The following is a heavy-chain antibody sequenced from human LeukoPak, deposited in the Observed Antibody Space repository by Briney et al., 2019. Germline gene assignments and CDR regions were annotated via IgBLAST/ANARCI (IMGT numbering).Heavy chain of an antibody. J-gene: IGHJ4*02. D-gene: IGHD3-22*01. Sequence: SETLSLTCTVSGVSISSYYWSWIRQPPGKGLEWIGYIYYSGSTNYNPSLKSRVTISVDTSKNQFSLKLSSVTAADTAVYYCARGYDSSGYYPHYYFDYWGQGTLVTVSS. CDR3: ARGYDSSGYYPHYYFDY. CDR2: IYYSGST. V-gene: IGHV4-59*01. CDR1: GVSISSYY.